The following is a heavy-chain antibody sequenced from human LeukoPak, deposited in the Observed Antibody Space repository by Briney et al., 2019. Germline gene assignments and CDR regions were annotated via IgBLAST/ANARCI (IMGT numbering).Heavy chain of an antibody. CDR1: GFTFSNYN. J-gene: IGHJ4*02. V-gene: IGHV3-48*04. Sequence: GGSLRLSCAASGFTFSNYNMNWVRQAPGKGLEWVSYISSRSSTIFYADSVKGRFTISRDNAKNSLYLQMNSLRAEDTAIYYCVRDRGTYRPIDYWGQGTLVTVSS. CDR3: VRDRGTYRPIDY. CDR2: ISSRSSTI. D-gene: IGHD1-26*01.